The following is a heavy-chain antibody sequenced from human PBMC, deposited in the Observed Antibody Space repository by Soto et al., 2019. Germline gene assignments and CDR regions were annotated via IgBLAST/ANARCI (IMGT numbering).Heavy chain of an antibody. D-gene: IGHD4-17*01. J-gene: IGHJ4*02. V-gene: IGHV3-9*01. Sequence: EVKLVESGGGLVQPGRSLKISCAASGFTFDDFAMHWVRLAPGKGLEWVSGMNWNGDSKAYAASVKGRFTISRDNAKNSLYLEMNSLRPEDTAFYYCARGPDDSDVPRWDHWGQGTLITVSS. CDR2: MNWNGDSK. CDR1: GFTFDDFA. CDR3: ARGPDDSDVPRWDH.